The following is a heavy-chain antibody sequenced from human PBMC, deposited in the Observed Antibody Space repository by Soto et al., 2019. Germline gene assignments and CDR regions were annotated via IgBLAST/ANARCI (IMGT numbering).Heavy chain of an antibody. CDR2: IWYDGSNK. Sequence: QVQLVESGGGVVQPGRSLRLSCAASGFTFSSYGMHWVRQAPGKGLEWVAVIWYDGSNKYYADSVKGRFTISRDNSKNTLYLQMNSLRAEDTAEYYCARGGGVIVIPSPFDYWGQGTLVTVSS. V-gene: IGHV3-33*01. CDR3: ARGGGVIVIPSPFDY. D-gene: IGHD3-16*02. J-gene: IGHJ4*02. CDR1: GFTFSSYG.